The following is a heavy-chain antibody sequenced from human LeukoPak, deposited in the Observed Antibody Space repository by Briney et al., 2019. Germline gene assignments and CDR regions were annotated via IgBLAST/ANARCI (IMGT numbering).Heavy chain of an antibody. CDR1: GYPFTRYD. CDR2: MNPNTVNT. J-gene: IGHJ5*02. CDR3: ARGRVATPNWFDP. Sequence: ASVNVSCKASGYPFTRYDINWVRQATRQGLEWVGGMNPNTVNTAYAQKPQGRVTMTRDASISTAYMELSSLRSDDTAVYYCARGRVATPNWFDPWGQGALVTVSS. D-gene: IGHD2-15*01. V-gene: IGHV1-8*01.